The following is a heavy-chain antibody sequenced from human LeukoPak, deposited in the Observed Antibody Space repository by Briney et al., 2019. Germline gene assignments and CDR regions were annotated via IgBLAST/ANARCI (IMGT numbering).Heavy chain of an antibody. D-gene: IGHD5-12*01. CDR2: ISASGGST. J-gene: IGHJ4*02. V-gene: IGHV3-23*01. CDR3: GKDYNGYDSY. CDR1: GFTFSTYA. Sequence: GGSLRLSCAASGFTFSTYAMNWVRQAPGKGLEWVSTISASGGSTYYADSVQGRFTISRDNSKNTLYLQMNSLRAEDTALYYCGKDYNGYDSYWGQGTLVTVSS.